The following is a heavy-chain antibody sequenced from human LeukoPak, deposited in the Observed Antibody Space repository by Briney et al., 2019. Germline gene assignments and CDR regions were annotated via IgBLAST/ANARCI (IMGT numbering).Heavy chain of an antibody. D-gene: IGHD5-18*01. CDR3: ARSGYPKLNYFDY. Sequence: GGSLRLPCAASGFTVSSNYMSWVRQAPGKGLEWVSVIYSGGSTYYADSVKGRFTISRDNSKNTLYLQMNSLRAEDTAVYYCARSGYPKLNYFDYWGQGTLVTVSS. J-gene: IGHJ4*02. CDR1: GFTVSSNY. V-gene: IGHV3-66*02. CDR2: IYSGGST.